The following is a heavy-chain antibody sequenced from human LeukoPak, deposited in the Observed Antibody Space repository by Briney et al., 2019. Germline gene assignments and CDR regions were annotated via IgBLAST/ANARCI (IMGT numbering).Heavy chain of an antibody. J-gene: IGHJ4*02. CDR3: ARDPEGSGCYFDY. Sequence: GASVKVSCKASGYTFTSYFMHWVRQAPGQGLEWMGIINPSGGSTSYAQKFQGRVTMTRDTSTSMVYMELTSLRSEDTAVYYSARDPEGSGCYFDYWGQGTLVTVSS. D-gene: IGHD6-19*01. V-gene: IGHV1-46*01. CDR1: GYTFTSYF. CDR2: INPSGGST.